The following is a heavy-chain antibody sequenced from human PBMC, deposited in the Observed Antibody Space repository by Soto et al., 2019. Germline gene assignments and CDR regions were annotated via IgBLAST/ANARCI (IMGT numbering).Heavy chain of an antibody. CDR3: VQTTGWPGFDF. V-gene: IGHV3-53*01. D-gene: IGHD6-19*01. J-gene: IGHJ4*02. CDR2: IYGGGTT. CDR1: WFAVSSKY. Sequence: EVQLVESGGGLIQPGGSLRLSCAASWFAVSSKYMTWVRQAPGKGLEWVSVIYGGGTTYYADSVKGRFTISRDTSKNTLYLQMNSLRAEDTAVYYCVQTTGWPGFDFWGPGTLVTVSS.